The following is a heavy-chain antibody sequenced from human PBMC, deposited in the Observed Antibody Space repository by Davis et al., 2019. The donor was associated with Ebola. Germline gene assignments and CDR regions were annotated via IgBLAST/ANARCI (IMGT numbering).Heavy chain of an antibody. CDR2: INPNSGGT. CDR1: GYTFTGYY. V-gene: IGHV1-2*02. J-gene: IGHJ3*02. D-gene: IGHD1-26*01. Sequence: AASVKVSCKASGYTFTGYYMHWVRQAPGQGLEWMGWINPNSGGTNYAQKFQGRVTMTRNTSISTAYMELSSLRSEDTAVYYCARFGIVGATNAFDIWGQGTMVTVSS. CDR3: ARFGIVGATNAFDI.